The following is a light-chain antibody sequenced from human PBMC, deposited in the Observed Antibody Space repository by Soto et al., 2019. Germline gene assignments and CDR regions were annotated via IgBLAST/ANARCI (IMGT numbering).Light chain of an antibody. J-gene: IGKJ2*01. CDR3: QQYYYFPYN. Sequence: DIQMTQSPSSLSASVGDRVTITCQASQDIDNNLNWYQQRSGKAPKVLIYDASNLKGGVPSRLSVSGPGTDFTFTISSLQPEDMATYYCQQYYYFPYNFGHGTKLEI. CDR2: DAS. CDR1: QDIDNN. V-gene: IGKV1-33*01.